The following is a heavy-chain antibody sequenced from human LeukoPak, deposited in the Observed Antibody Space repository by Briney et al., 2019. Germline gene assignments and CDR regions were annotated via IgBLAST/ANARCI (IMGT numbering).Heavy chain of an antibody. V-gene: IGHV1-69*05. Sequence: SVKVSCKASGGTFSSYAISWVRQAPGQGLEWMGGIIPIFGTANYAQKFQGRVTITTDESTSTAYMELSSLRSEDTAVYYCAGSFHQYNWFDPWGHGTLVTVFS. CDR3: AGSFHQYNWFDP. CDR1: GGTFSSYA. D-gene: IGHD2-2*01. CDR2: IIPIFGTA. J-gene: IGHJ5*02.